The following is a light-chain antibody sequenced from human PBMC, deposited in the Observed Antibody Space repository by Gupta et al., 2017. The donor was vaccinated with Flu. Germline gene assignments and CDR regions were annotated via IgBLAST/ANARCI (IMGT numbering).Light chain of an antibody. J-gene: IGLJ1*01. V-gene: IGLV2-8*01. Sequence: QSALAQPPSASGSPGPSLTISCTGTSRDVGEYNFVSWYQQYPGRAPKLMIYEVHKRPSGVPDRFFGSKSGNTASLTISGLQAEDEADYYCSSYAGCDVFVFGTGTKVTVL. CDR3: SSYAGCDVFV. CDR2: EVH. CDR1: SRDVGEYNF.